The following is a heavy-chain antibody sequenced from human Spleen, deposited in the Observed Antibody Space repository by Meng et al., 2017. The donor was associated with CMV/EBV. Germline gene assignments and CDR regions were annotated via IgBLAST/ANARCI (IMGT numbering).Heavy chain of an antibody. D-gene: IGHD3-22*01. Sequence: GGSLRLSCAASGFTFGDFYMTWIRQAPGKGLKWVSYISSSGRTIYYADSLKGRFTVSRDNAKNSLYLQMNSLSAEDTAVYYCARVDYDGSDHSPGGFDHWGQGTLVTVSS. CDR3: ARVDYDGSDHSPGGFDH. CDR2: ISSSGRTI. CDR1: GFTFGDFY. J-gene: IGHJ4*02. V-gene: IGHV3-11*01.